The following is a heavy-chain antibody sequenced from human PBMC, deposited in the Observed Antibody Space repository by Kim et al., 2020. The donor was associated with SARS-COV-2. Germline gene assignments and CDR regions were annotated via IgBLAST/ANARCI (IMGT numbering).Heavy chain of an antibody. V-gene: IGHV3-7*01. CDR3: ARGRYGITFGGVTDY. Sequence: DAVKGRFTISRDNTKNALYLQMNSLRAEDTAVYYCARGRYGITFGGVTDYWGQGTLVTVSS. D-gene: IGHD3-16*01. J-gene: IGHJ4*02.